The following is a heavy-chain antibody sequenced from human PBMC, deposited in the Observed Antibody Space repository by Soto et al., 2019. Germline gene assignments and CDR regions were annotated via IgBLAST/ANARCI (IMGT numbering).Heavy chain of an antibody. CDR1: GFTFSSYA. CDR2: ISGSGGST. V-gene: IGHV3-23*01. J-gene: IGHJ6*03. CDR3: ALREMGCSGGSCYSLHYYYYMDV. D-gene: IGHD2-15*01. Sequence: GGSLRLSCAASGFTFSSYAMSWVRQAPGKGLEWVSAISGSGGSTYYADSVKGRFTISRDNSKNTLYLQMNSLRAEDTAVYHCALREMGCSGGSCYSLHYYYYMDVWGKGTTVTVSS.